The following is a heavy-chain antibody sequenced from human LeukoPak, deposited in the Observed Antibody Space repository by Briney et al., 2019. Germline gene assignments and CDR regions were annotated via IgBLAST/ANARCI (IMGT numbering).Heavy chain of an antibody. Sequence: GGSLRLSCAASGFTFSSYSMNWVRQAPGKGLEWVSSISSSSSYIYYADSVKGRFTISRDNAKNSLYLQMNSLRAEDTAVYYCARDIEVVRGVMEFDYWGQGTLVTVSS. J-gene: IGHJ4*02. CDR3: ARDIEVVRGVMEFDY. D-gene: IGHD3-10*01. V-gene: IGHV3-21*01. CDR1: GFTFSSYS. CDR2: ISSSSSYI.